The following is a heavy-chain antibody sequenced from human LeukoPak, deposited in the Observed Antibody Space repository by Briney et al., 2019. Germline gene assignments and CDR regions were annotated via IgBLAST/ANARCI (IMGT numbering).Heavy chain of an antibody. J-gene: IGHJ4*02. D-gene: IGHD5-12*01. CDR3: GTVYSGYDLRQFDY. CDR2: IVPILGIA. CDR1: GGTFSSYA. Sequence: ASVKVSCKASGGTFSSYAISWVRQGPGQGLEFMGRIVPILGIANYAQKFQGRVTITADESTTTAYMELTSLGSEDTAVYYCGTVYSGYDLRQFDYWGQGTLVTVSS. V-gene: IGHV1-69*04.